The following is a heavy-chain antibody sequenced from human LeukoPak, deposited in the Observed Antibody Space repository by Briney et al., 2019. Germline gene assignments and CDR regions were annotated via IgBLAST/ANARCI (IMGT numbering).Heavy chain of an antibody. V-gene: IGHV4-34*01. CDR2: INHSGST. CDR3: ARVRTYYYDSSGYYFSHAFDI. CDR1: GGSFSGYY. D-gene: IGHD3-22*01. J-gene: IGHJ3*02. Sequence: PSETLSLTCAVYGGSFSGYYWSWIRQPPGKGLEWIGEINHSGSTNYNPSLKSRVTIPVDTSKNQFSLKLSSVTAADTAVYYCARVRTYYYDSSGYYFSHAFDIWGQGTMVTVSS.